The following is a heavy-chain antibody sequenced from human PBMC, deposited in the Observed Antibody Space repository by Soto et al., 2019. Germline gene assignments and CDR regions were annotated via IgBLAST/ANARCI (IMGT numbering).Heavy chain of an antibody. D-gene: IGHD2-2*01. CDR2: ISSDGSST. CDR3: ARGPYCISTSCYDWFDP. Sequence: EVQLVESGGSLVQPGGSLRLSCAASGFTFSSYWMHWVRQAPGKGLVWVSRISSDGSSTTYADSVKGRFTISRDNAKNTLYMKMDSLRAEDTGVYYCARGPYCISTSCYDWFDPWGQGTLVTVSS. CDR1: GFTFSSYW. J-gene: IGHJ5*02. V-gene: IGHV3-74*01.